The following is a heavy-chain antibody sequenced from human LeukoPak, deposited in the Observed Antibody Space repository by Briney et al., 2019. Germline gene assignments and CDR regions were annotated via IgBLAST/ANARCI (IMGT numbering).Heavy chain of an antibody. J-gene: IGHJ4*02. CDR3: PRDRDYGSFDY. V-gene: IGHV3-53*01. D-gene: IGHD4-17*01. CDR1: GFTVSSNY. Sequence: GGSLRLSCAASGFTVSSNYMSWVRQAPGKGLEWVSVIYSGGSTYYADSVKGRFTISRDNSKNTLYLQMNSLRAEDTAVYYCPRDRDYGSFDYWGQGTLVTVSS. CDR2: IYSGGST.